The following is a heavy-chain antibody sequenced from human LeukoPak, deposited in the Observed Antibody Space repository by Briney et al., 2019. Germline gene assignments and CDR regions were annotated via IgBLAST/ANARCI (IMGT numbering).Heavy chain of an antibody. CDR3: ARDYYGSGSL. J-gene: IGHJ4*02. CDR2: IYYSGST. Sequence: PSETLSLTCTFSGGSISSSSFYWGWIRQPPGKGREWIGSIYYSGSTYYNPSLKSRVTISVDTSKNQFSLKLSSVTAADTAVYYCARDYYGSGSLWGQGTLVTVSS. V-gene: IGHV4-39*02. CDR1: GGSISSSSFY. D-gene: IGHD3-10*01.